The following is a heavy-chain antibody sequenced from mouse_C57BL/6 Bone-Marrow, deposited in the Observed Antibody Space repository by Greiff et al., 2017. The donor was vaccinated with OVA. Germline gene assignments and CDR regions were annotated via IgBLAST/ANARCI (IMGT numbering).Heavy chain of an antibody. CDR1: GYTFTSYW. Sequence: QVQLQQPGAELVKPGASVKLSCKASGYTFTSYWIQWVKQRPGQGLEWIGEIDPSDGYTNYNQKFKGKATVTVDTSSSTANMHLSSLTSEDSSVYYCAGWEFAYWGQGTLVTVSA. D-gene: IGHD4-1*01. V-gene: IGHV1-50*01. J-gene: IGHJ3*01. CDR2: IDPSDGYT. CDR3: AGWEFAY.